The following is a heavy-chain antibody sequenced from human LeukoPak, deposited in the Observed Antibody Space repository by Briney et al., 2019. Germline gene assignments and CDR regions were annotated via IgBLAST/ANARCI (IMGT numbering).Heavy chain of an antibody. CDR1: GGSISSYY. J-gene: IGHJ4*02. CDR3: ARDYRGTFDY. Sequence: PSETLSLTCTVSGGSISSYYWSWIRQPPGKGLEWIGYIYYGGSTNYNPSLKSRVTISVDTSKNQFSLKLSSVTAADTAVYYCARDYRGTFDYWGQGTLVTVSS. V-gene: IGHV4-59*01. CDR2: IYYGGST. D-gene: IGHD1-7*01.